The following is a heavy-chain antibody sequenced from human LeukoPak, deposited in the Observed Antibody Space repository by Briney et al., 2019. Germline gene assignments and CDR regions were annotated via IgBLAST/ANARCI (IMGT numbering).Heavy chain of an antibody. CDR3: ARRGTWYYYMDV. J-gene: IGHJ6*03. Sequence: SETLSLTCTVSGGSISSSSYYWGWIRQPPGKGLEWIGSIYYSGSTYYNPSLKSRVTISVDTSKNQSSLKLSSVTAADTAVYYCARRGTWYYYMDVWGKGTTVTISS. CDR1: GGSISSSSYY. CDR2: IYYSGST. D-gene: IGHD1-1*01. V-gene: IGHV4-39*01.